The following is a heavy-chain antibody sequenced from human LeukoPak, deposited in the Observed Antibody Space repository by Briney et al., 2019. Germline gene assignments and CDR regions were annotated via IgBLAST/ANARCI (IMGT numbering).Heavy chain of an antibody. CDR1: GFTFSSYN. CDR2: ISSSSSYI. V-gene: IGHV3-21*01. Sequence: PGGSLRLSCAVSGFTFSSYNMNWVRQAPGKGLEWVSSISSSSSYIYYADSVKGRFTISRDNAKNTLYLQMNSLRAEDTAVYYCAKDQSSGYYKTFDYWGQGTLVTVSS. D-gene: IGHD3-22*01. CDR3: AKDQSSGYYKTFDY. J-gene: IGHJ4*02.